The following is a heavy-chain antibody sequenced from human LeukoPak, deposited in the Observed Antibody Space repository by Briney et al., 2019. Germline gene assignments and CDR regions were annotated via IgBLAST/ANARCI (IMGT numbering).Heavy chain of an antibody. CDR1: GFTFSEYY. CDR3: ATGVFCATTTCPGYQHYYYFMDV. Sequence: GGSLRLSCAGSGFTFSEYYMSWIRQAPGKGLEWISYTGAVGSTTYFADSVRGRFTISRDNANNLLYLHMNSLRAEDTAVYYCATGVFCATTTCPGYQHYYYFMDVWGKGTTVTVSS. CDR2: TGAVGSTT. J-gene: IGHJ6*03. V-gene: IGHV3-11*04. D-gene: IGHD2-2*01.